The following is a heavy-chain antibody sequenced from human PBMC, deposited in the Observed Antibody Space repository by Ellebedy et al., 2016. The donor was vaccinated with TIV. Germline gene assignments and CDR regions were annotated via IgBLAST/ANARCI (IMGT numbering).Heavy chain of an antibody. CDR1: EFTFSSYA. V-gene: IGHV3-23*01. CDR2: ISGSGGST. J-gene: IGHJ6*03. CDR3: AKGGPYYYDSSGYYTPPYYYYYMDV. Sequence: GGSLRLXXAASEFTFSSYAMSWVRQAPGKGLEWVSAISGSGGSTYYADSVKGRFTISRDNSKNTLYLQMNSLRAEDTAVYYCAKGGPYYYDSSGYYTPPYYYYYMDVWGKGTTVTVSS. D-gene: IGHD3-22*01.